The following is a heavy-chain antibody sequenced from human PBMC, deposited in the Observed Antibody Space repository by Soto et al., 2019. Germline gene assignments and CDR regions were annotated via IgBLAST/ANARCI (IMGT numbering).Heavy chain of an antibody. CDR2: IYYSGST. Sequence: SETLSLTCTVSGGSISSYYWSWIRQPPGKGLEWIGYIYYSGSTNYNPSLKSRVTISVDTSKNQFSLKLSSVTAADKAVYYCARSDGRYWGQGTLVTVS. CDR1: GGSISSYY. CDR3: ARSDGRY. V-gene: IGHV4-59*01. J-gene: IGHJ4*02.